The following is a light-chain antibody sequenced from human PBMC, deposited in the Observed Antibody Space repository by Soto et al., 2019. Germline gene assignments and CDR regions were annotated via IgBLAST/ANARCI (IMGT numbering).Light chain of an antibody. V-gene: IGLV3-21*04. CDR2: YDS. CDR1: KVGTYS. CDR3: QVWDPSSDHWV. Sequence: SSELTQSPSVSVAPGETATITCGGNKVGTYSVHWYQQKLGQPPKLIIYYDSDRPSGIPERFSGSNSGNTATLTISRVEAGDEAGYYCQVWDPSSDHWVFGGGTKVTVL. J-gene: IGLJ3*02.